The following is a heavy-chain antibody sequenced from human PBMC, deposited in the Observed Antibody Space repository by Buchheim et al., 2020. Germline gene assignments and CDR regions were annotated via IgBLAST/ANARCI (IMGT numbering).Heavy chain of an antibody. CDR1: GFTFSSYG. CDR2: IWYDGSNK. CDR3: ARGTGSGYAWYFDL. D-gene: IGHD3-22*01. V-gene: IGHV3-33*01. J-gene: IGHJ2*01. Sequence: QVQLVESGGGVVQPGRSLRLSCAASGFTFSSYGMHWVRQAPGKGLEWVAVIWYDGSNKYYADSVKGRFTISRDNSKNTLYLQMNSLRAEDTAVYYCARGTGSGYAWYFDLWGRGTL.